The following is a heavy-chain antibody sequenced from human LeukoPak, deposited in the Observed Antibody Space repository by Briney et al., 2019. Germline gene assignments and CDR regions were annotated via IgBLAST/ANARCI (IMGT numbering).Heavy chain of an antibody. V-gene: IGHV3-23*01. CDR3: AKDPRGYSYGYYVY. Sequence: GGSLRLSCAASVFTFSSYAMSWVRQAPGKGLEWVSGISSSGDSTYYADSVKGRFTISRDNSKNTMYLQMHSLRAEDTAVYYCAKDPRGYSYGYYVYWGQGILVTVSS. J-gene: IGHJ4*02. CDR1: VFTFSSYA. D-gene: IGHD5-18*01. CDR2: ISSSGDST.